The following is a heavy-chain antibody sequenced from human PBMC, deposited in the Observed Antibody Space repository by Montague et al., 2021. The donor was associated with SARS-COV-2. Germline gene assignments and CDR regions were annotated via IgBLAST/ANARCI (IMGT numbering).Heavy chain of an antibody. CDR3: TRSVYGDPHDGFDI. J-gene: IGHJ3*02. CDR2: ISSDGGRT. CDR1: GFTFSSYT. V-gene: IGHV3-64*01. D-gene: IGHD4-17*01. Sequence: FRSISWAASGFTFSSYTMHWVRQAPGKGLEYVSSISSDGGRTYYAHSLKGRFTISRDNSKNTLYLQMGRLRAEDMAVYYCTRSVYGDPHDGFDIWGQGTMVTVSS.